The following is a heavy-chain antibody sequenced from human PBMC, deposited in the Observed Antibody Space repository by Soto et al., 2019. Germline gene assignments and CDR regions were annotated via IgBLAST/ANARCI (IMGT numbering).Heavy chain of an antibody. CDR2: IKSKTDGGTT. CDR3: ARVENDSSGYYPGPFDY. D-gene: IGHD3-22*01. V-gene: IGHV3-15*01. J-gene: IGHJ4*02. Sequence: GGSLRLSCAASGFTFSNAWMSWVRQAPGKGLEWVGRIKSKTDGGTTDYAAPVKGRFTISRDDSKNTLYLQMNSLRAEDTALYYCARVENDSSGYYPGPFDYWGQGTLVTVSS. CDR1: GFTFSNAW.